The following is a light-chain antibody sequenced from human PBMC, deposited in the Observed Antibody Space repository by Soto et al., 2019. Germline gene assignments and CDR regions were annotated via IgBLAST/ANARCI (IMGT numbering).Light chain of an antibody. J-gene: IGLJ2*01. CDR2: DVS. Sequence: QSALTQPASVSGSPGQSITISCTGTSSDVGGYNYVSWYQQHPGKAPKLMIYDVSNRPSGVSNRFSGSKSGNTASLTISGLHAEEEADYYCTSYTSSSPPIPVLFGGGTKLTVL. V-gene: IGLV2-14*01. CDR3: TSYTSSSPPIPVL. CDR1: SSDVGGYNY.